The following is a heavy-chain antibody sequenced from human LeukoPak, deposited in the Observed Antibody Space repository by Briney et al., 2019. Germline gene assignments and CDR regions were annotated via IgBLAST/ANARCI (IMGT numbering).Heavy chain of an antibody. CDR1: GFTFSSFG. V-gene: IGHV3-30*02. J-gene: IGHJ4*02. D-gene: IGHD3-9*01. CDR3: AKDGHNDWLYYFDY. CDR2: VRYTGSST. Sequence: GGSLRLSCAASGFTFSSFGMQWVRQAPGKGLEWVAFVRYTGSSTYYVDSVKGRFTISRDNSKSTLYLQMNSLRPEDTAVYYCAKDGHNDWLYYFDYWGQGTLVTVSS.